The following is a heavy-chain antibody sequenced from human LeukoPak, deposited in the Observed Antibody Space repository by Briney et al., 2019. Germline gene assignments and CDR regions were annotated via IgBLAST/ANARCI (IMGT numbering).Heavy chain of an antibody. CDR1: GYTFTGYY. J-gene: IGHJ5*02. V-gene: IGHV1-2*02. D-gene: IGHD3-9*01. CDR3: ARVPYYDIFPNWFDP. CDR2: INPNSGGT. Sequence: GASVKVSCKASGYTFTGYYMHWVRQAPGQGLEWMGWINPNSGGTNYAQKFQGRVTMTRDTSISTAYMELSRLRSDDTAVYYCARVPYYDIFPNWFDPWGQGTLVTVSS.